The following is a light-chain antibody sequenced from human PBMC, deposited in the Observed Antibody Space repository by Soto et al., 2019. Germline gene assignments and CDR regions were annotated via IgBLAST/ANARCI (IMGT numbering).Light chain of an antibody. CDR3: QQYNNRPPIT. CDR1: PSVTNY. J-gene: IGKJ5*01. CDR2: GAF. V-gene: IGKV3D-15*01. Sequence: IVLTHSPATLSFSPGEIATLSCRASPSVTNYLAWYQQKPGQAPRLVIYGAFNRATGIPARFSGSGSGTDFTLTISSLQSEDFGVYLCQQYNNRPPITFGQGTRLEIK.